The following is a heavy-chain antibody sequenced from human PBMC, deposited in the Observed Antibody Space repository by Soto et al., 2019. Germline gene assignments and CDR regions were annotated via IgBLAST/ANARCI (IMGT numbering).Heavy chain of an antibody. V-gene: IGHV3-23*01. CDR2: ISGSGGST. CDR3: AKDYKRGIAVAGTLLDY. J-gene: IGHJ4*02. D-gene: IGHD6-19*01. CDR1: GFTFSRYA. Sequence: GGSLRLSCAASGFTFSRYAMTWVRQAPGKGLEWVSSISGSGGSTYYTNSVKGRFTISRDNSKNTLYLQMNSLRAEDTAVYYCAKDYKRGIAVAGTLLDYWGQGTLVTVSS.